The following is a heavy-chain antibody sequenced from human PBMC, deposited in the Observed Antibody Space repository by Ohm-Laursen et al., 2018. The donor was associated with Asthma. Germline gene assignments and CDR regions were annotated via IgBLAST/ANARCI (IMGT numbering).Heavy chain of an antibody. Sequence: SLRLSCTASGFTLSSYGMHWVRQAPGKGLEWVAVISNDGGNKYYADSVKGRFTISRDNSKNTLYLQMNSLRAEGTAVYYCARDDSGSGLLRYYFDYWGQGTLVTVSS. CDR3: ARDDSGSGLLRYYFDY. D-gene: IGHD6-19*01. CDR2: ISNDGGNK. V-gene: IGHV3-30*05. J-gene: IGHJ4*02. CDR1: GFTLSSYG.